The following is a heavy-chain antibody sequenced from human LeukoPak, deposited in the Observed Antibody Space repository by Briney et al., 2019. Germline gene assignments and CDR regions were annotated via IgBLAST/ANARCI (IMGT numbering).Heavy chain of an antibody. V-gene: IGHV3-30*01. CDR2: MSSGGTYE. D-gene: IGHD3-10*01. CDR1: GFPFSNYA. Sequence: GGSVSLSCPASGFPFSNYAMQWVRQPPGKGLEWVSLMSSGGTYEYNADSVKGRFTISRDNSKNTLYLQLNSLRAEATAVYYCARDSTYYYDSGSSGPHYFDNWGQGTLVTVSS. J-gene: IGHJ4*02. CDR3: ARDSTYYYDSGSSGPHYFDN.